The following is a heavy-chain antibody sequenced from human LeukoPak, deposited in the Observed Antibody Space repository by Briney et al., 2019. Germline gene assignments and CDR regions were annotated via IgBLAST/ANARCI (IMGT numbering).Heavy chain of an antibody. Sequence: SETLSLTCAVFGGSISSGRYYWSWFPQPAGKGLEWIGHIYTSGSTNYNPSLKSRVTISVDTSNNQFSLKLSSVTAADTAVYYCAREWSYFFDYWGQRTLVPVSS. CDR3: AREWSYFFDY. D-gene: IGHD3-10*01. J-gene: IGHJ4*02. V-gene: IGHV4-61*09. CDR1: GGSISSGRYY. CDR2: IYTSGST.